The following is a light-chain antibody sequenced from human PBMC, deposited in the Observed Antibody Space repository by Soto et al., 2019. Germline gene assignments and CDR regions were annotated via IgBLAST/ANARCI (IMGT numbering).Light chain of an antibody. CDR3: QQYSSSPWT. J-gene: IGKJ1*01. CDR1: QSVSSSY. V-gene: IGKV3-20*01. Sequence: EIVLTQSPGTLSLSPGERATLSCRASQSVSSSYLAWYQQKPGQAPRPLIYGASSRAIGIPARFSGSGSGTDFTLTISRLEPDDFAVYYCQQYSSSPWTFGQGTKVEIK. CDR2: GAS.